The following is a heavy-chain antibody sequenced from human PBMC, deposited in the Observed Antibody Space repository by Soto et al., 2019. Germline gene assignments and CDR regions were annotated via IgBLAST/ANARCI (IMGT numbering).Heavy chain of an antibody. CDR2: INSGGGTT. CDR3: ARDPSYDFWSGYWFDP. CDR1: GFTFSSYW. Sequence: GGSLRLSCAASGFTFSSYWMHWFRQAPGKGLVWVSRINSGGGTTTYADSVKGRFTVSGDNAKNTLYLQMNSLRAEDTAVFYCARDPSYDFWSGYWFDPWGQGTLVTVSS. J-gene: IGHJ5*02. D-gene: IGHD3-3*01. V-gene: IGHV3-74*01.